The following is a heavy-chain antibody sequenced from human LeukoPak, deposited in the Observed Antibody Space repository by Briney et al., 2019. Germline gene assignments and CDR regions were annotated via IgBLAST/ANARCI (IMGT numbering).Heavy chain of an antibody. V-gene: IGHV4-4*02. CDR1: DEVITSNNW. Sequence: PSETLSLTCTVSDEVITSNNWWSWVRQSPGKGLEWIGEIFHSGTTRYKASLESRVTMLLDKSKNQFSLRLNSVTAADTAVYFCARLRLSGGSFSVGWFDPWGQGIQVTVSS. J-gene: IGHJ5*02. CDR3: ARLRLSGGSFSVGWFDP. D-gene: IGHD1-26*01. CDR2: IFHSGTT.